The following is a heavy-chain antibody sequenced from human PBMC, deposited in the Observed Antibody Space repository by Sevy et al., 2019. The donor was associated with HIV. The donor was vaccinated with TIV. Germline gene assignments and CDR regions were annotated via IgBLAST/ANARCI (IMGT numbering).Heavy chain of an antibody. D-gene: IGHD6-19*01. CDR2: IFSSGST. CDR3: VSLFLSYRSGWSYFDY. V-gene: IGHV3-66*02. Sequence: GGSLRLYCAISGFTVNDKYIIWVRQAPGKGLECVSVIFSSGSTYYAESAKGRFTISRDNSKNTVDLQMNSVRAEDTAVYYCVSLFLSYRSGWSYFDYWGQGTLVTVSS. J-gene: IGHJ4*02. CDR1: GFTVNDKY.